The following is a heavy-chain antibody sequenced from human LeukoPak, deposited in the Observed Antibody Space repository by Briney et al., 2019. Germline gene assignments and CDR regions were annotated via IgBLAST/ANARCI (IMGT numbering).Heavy chain of an antibody. CDR2: INRSGST. CDR1: GESFSGYY. Sequence: SSETLSLICAVYGESFSGYYWNWIRQPPGKGLEWIGEINRSGSTNYNPSLKSRVTISVDTSKNQFSLKLNSVTAAGTAVYYCARHSRTYYDILTGPYGGYFDYWGQRTLVTVSS. D-gene: IGHD3-9*01. V-gene: IGHV4-34*01. CDR3: ARHSRTYYDILTGPYGGYFDY. J-gene: IGHJ4*02.